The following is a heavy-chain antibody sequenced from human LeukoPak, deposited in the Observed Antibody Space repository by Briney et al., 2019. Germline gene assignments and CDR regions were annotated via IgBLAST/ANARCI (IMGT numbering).Heavy chain of an antibody. CDR3: ARDFFSGWYGGGYYFDH. D-gene: IGHD6-19*01. CDR1: GGTFSSYA. Sequence: SVKVSCKASGGTFSSYAISWVRQAPGQGLEWMGRIIPIFGTANYAQKFQGRVTITTDESTSTAYMELSSLRSEDTAVYYCARDFFSGWYGGGYYFDHWGQGTLVTVSS. J-gene: IGHJ4*02. CDR2: IIPIFGTA. V-gene: IGHV1-69*05.